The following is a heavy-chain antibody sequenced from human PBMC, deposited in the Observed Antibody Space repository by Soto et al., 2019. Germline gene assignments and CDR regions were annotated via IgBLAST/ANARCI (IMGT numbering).Heavy chain of an antibody. D-gene: IGHD3-22*01. CDR3: ASLYYYDSSGGDGAFDI. V-gene: IGHV4-4*02. Sequence: QVQLQESGPGLVKPSGTLSLTCAVSGGSISSSNWWSWVRQPPGKGLEGIGEIYHSGSTNYNPSLKSRVTISVDKSKNQFSLKLSSVTAADTAVYYCASLYYYDSSGGDGAFDIWGQGTMVTVSS. J-gene: IGHJ3*02. CDR2: IYHSGST. CDR1: GGSISSSNW.